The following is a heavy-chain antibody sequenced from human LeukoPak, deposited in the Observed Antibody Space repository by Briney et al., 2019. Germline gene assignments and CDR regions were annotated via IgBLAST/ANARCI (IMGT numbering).Heavy chain of an antibody. CDR1: GFTFSRYA. D-gene: IGHD3-10*01. CDR2: ISGSGGST. V-gene: IGHV3-23*01. CDR3: ARKGPRWFDHGLYFDY. Sequence: PGGSLRLSCAASGFTFSRYAMSWARRAPGGALEGVSAISGSGGSTYYAASVKGRFTIPRDNSKNTLYLQMNSLRAEDTAVYYCARKGPRWFDHGLYFDYWGQGTLVTVSS. J-gene: IGHJ4*02.